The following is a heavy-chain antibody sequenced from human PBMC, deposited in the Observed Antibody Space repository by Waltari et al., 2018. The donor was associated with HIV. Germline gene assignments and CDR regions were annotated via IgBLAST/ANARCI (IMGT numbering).Heavy chain of an antibody. D-gene: IGHD6-13*01. CDR1: GFTFNGSS. J-gene: IGHJ5*02. V-gene: IGHV3-21*01. CDR3: ARDSRDNSWSLNFFDP. Sequence: EVQLVESGGGPVTPGGSLRLSCRASGFTFNGSSLNWVRQAPGKGLEWISSISSSGTFTHYADSVKGRFTISRDNANKSVYLQMNSLRAEDTAVYYCARDSRDNSWSLNFFDPWGQGTLVTVSS. CDR2: ISSSGTFT.